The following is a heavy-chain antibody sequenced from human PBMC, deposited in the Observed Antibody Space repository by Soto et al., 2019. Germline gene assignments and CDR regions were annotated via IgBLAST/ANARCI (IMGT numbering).Heavy chain of an antibody. D-gene: IGHD2-2*01. CDR2: ISAYNGNT. Sequence: QVQLVQSGAEVKKPGASVKVSCKASSYTFASYGISWVRQAPGQGLEWMRWISAYNGNTNYAQKLKGRVTMTTDTFTRTAYMEVRSLRSDDTAVYYCAREGTCSSTSCPTYFSFGMDVWGQGTTVTVSS. CDR3: AREGTCSSTSCPTYFSFGMDV. V-gene: IGHV1-18*01. J-gene: IGHJ6*02. CDR1: SYTFASYG.